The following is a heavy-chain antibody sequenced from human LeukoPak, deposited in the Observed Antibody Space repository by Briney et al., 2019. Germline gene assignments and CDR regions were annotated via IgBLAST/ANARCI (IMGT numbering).Heavy chain of an antibody. CDR3: VSTLRFLPYRRFDY. D-gene: IGHD3-3*01. Sequence: SETLSLTCTVSGNSVRSSSFYWGWIRQPPGKGLGWIESIYYSGSAYYNPSLRSRVTISGDASRNQFSLRLSSVTAADTAVYYCVSTLRFLPYRRFDYWGQGTLVTVSS. J-gene: IGHJ4*02. CDR2: IYYSGSA. V-gene: IGHV4-39*01. CDR1: GNSVRSSSFY.